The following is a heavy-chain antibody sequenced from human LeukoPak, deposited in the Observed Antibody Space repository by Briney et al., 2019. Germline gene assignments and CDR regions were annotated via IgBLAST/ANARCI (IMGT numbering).Heavy chain of an antibody. CDR1: GYTFTSYG. D-gene: IGHD3-22*01. CDR3: ARGNIEDSSGYYSHWFDP. Sequence: ASVKVSCKASGYTFTSYGISWVRQAPGQGLEWMGWISAYNGNTNYAQKLQGRVTMTTDTSTSTAYMELRSLRSEDTAVYYCARGNIEDSSGYYSHWFDPWGQGTLVTVSS. J-gene: IGHJ5*02. CDR2: ISAYNGNT. V-gene: IGHV1-18*01.